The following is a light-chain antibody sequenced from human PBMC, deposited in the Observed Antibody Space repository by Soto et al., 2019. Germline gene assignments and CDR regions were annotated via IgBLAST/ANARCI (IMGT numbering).Light chain of an antibody. Sequence: QMTQSPSSLSASTGDRVTITCRASQGIVDWLAWYQQKPGKAPKLLIYKASNLESGVPSRFSGSGSGTEFTLTISSLQPDDFATYYCQQYRTFGQGTKVDVK. CDR2: KAS. J-gene: IGKJ1*01. CDR1: QGIVDW. CDR3: QQYRT. V-gene: IGKV1-5*03.